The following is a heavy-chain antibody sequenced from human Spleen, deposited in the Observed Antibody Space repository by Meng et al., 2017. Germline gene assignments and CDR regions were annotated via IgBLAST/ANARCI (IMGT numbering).Heavy chain of an antibody. D-gene: IGHD6-19*01. CDR2: IGHSGFT. Sequence: QLQESGPGMVKHSEALSLTCCVSVGSISTTGYYWGWIRQPPGKGLEWIGSIGHSGFTYYTPSLKSRVTVSIDTSRNQFSLWLTSVTAADTAVYYCVRSSGWVKTGFDPWGQGTLVTVSS. CDR1: VGSISTTGYY. V-gene: IGHV4-39*01. CDR3: VRSSGWVKTGFDP. J-gene: IGHJ5*02.